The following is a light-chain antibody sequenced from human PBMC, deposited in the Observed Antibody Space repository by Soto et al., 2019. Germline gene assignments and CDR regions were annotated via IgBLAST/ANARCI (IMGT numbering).Light chain of an antibody. Sequence: EIVLTQSPATLSLSPGERATLSCRASQSVSSSLAWYQQKPGQAPRLLIYDASNRATGIPARFSGSGSGTDFTLTISILEPEDFAVYYCQQRTKWRTFGQGTKVEIK. CDR3: QQRTKWRT. J-gene: IGKJ1*01. V-gene: IGKV3-11*01. CDR2: DAS. CDR1: QSVSSS.